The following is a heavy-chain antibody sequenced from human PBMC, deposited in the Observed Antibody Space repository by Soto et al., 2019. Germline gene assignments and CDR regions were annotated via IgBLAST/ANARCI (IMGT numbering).Heavy chain of an antibody. CDR2: TYYRSKWYN. V-gene: IGHV6-1*01. CDR1: GDSVSSNSSA. Sequence: PSQTLSLTFAISGDSVSSNSSAWNCVRQSPSRGLEWLGRTYYRSKWYNDYAVSVKSRITINPDTSKNQFSLQLKSVTPEDTAVYYCARMVGGTEDYWGQGTPVTVSS. J-gene: IGHJ4*02. D-gene: IGHD1-26*01. CDR3: ARMVGGTEDY.